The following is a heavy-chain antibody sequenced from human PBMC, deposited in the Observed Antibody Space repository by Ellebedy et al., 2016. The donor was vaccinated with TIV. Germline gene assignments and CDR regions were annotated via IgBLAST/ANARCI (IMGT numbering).Heavy chain of an antibody. CDR2: VYHTGST. CDR3: ARGFPAAWELAGA. CDR1: GGSISTGDYY. J-gene: IGHJ4*02. V-gene: IGHV4-30-4*01. Sequence: SETLSLXCTVSGGSISTGDYYWSWVRQAPGKGLEWIGYVYHTGSTYYIPSLRSRVTMSLDRSKNHFSLKVNSVTAADTAVYFCARGFPAAWELAGAWGQGTLVTVS. D-gene: IGHD1-26*01.